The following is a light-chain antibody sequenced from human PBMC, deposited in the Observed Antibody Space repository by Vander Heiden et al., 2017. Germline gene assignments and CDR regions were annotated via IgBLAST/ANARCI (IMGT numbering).Light chain of an antibody. CDR2: AAS. CDR1: QNISNN. J-gene: IGKJ2*01. CDR3: QQSSRTPPYT. V-gene: IGKV1-39*01. Sequence: DIQMTQSPSALSASVGDRVTITCRASQNISNNLNWYQQKQGTVPKLLIYAASSLHGGVPSRFSGSGSGTDFTLTINSLQPEDFAIFYCQQSSRTPPYTFGQGTKLEI.